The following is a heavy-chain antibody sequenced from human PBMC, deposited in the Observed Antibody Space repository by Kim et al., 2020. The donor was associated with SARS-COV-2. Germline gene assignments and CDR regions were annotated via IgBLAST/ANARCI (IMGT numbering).Heavy chain of an antibody. Sequence: GGSLRLSCAASGFTFSSYGMHWVRQAPGKGLEWVAVIWYDGSNKYYADSVKGRFTISRDNSKNTLYLQMNSLRAEDTAVYYCARDHSFSGATFDYWGQGTLVTVSS. V-gene: IGHV3-33*01. J-gene: IGHJ4*02. CDR1: GFTFSSYG. D-gene: IGHD2-15*01. CDR2: IWYDGSNK. CDR3: ARDHSFSGATFDY.